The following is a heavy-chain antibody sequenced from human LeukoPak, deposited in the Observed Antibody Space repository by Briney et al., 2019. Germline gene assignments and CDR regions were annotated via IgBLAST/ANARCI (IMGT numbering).Heavy chain of an antibody. CDR3: AKDIGAAAGTAFDY. V-gene: IGHV3-9*01. J-gene: IGHJ4*02. CDR2: ISWNSGSI. CDR1: GFTFDDYA. D-gene: IGHD6-13*01. Sequence: PGGPLRLSCAASGFTFDDYAMHWVRHAPGKGLEWVSGISWNSGSIGYADSVKGRFTISRDNAKNSLYLQMNSLRAEDTALYYCAKDIGAAAGTAFDYWGQGTLVTVSS.